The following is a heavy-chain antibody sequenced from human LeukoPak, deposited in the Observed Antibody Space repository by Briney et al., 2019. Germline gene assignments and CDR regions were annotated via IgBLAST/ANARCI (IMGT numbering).Heavy chain of an antibody. CDR1: GFTVSSNY. CDR3: ARDTNFERDYYYMDV. V-gene: IGHV3-66*02. CDR2: IYSGGST. J-gene: IGHJ6*03. Sequence: PGGSLRLSCAASGFTVSSNYMSWVRQAPGKGLEWVSVIYSGGSTYYADSVKGRFTISRDNSKNTLYLQMNSLRAEDTAVYYCARDTNFERDYYYMDVWGKRTTVTVSS.